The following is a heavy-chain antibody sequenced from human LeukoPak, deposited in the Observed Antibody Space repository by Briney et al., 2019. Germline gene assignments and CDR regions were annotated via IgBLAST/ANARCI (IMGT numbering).Heavy chain of an antibody. J-gene: IGHJ4*02. V-gene: IGHV4-59*01. Sequence: SETLSLTCTVSGGSISSYYWSWIRQPPGKGLEWIGYIYYSGSTNYNPSLKSRVTISVDTSKNQFSLKLSSVTAADTAVYYCARGGATTKFDYWGQGTLVTVSS. D-gene: IGHD1-26*01. CDR3: ARGGATTKFDY. CDR1: GGSISSYY. CDR2: IYYSGST.